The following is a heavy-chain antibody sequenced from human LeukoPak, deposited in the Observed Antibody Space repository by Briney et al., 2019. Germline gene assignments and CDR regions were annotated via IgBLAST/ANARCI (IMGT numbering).Heavy chain of an antibody. Sequence: GGSLRLSCAASGFTVSSNYMSWVRQAPGKGLEWVSVIYSGGSTYYADSVKGRFTISRDNSKNTLYLQMNSLRAEDTAVYYCARISFDAEYFQHWGQGTLVTVPS. V-gene: IGHV3-66*01. CDR1: GFTVSSNY. CDR2: IYSGGST. D-gene: IGHD3-9*01. J-gene: IGHJ1*01. CDR3: ARISFDAEYFQH.